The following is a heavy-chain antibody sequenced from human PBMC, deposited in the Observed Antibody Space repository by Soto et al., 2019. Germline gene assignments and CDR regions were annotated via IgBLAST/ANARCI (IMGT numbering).Heavy chain of an antibody. J-gene: IGHJ5*02. V-gene: IGHV4-59*01. Sequence: PSETLSLTCAVSGGSISTYYWSWIRQPPGKGLEWIGYIYYSGSTNYNPSLKNRVTISVDTSKDQFSLKLSSVTAADTAVYYCAGSYGGLYNWFDPWGQGTLVTVSS. CDR2: IYYSGST. CDR3: AGSYGGLYNWFDP. D-gene: IGHD4-17*01. CDR1: GGSISTYY.